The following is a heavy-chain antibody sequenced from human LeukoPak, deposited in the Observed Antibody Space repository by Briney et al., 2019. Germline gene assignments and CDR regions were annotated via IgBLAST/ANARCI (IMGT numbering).Heavy chain of an antibody. CDR2: ISSSTSYI. J-gene: IGHJ3*02. CDR3: ARDLGTTVATTLQDAFDI. D-gene: IGHD4-17*01. CDR1: GFIFSTYS. V-gene: IGHV3-21*04. Sequence: GGSLRLSCAASGFIFSTYSMNWVRQAPGKGLEWVSSISSSTSYIYYADSVKGRFTISRDNAKNSLYLQMNSLRSDDTAVYYCARDLGTTVATTLQDAFDIWGQGTMVTVSS.